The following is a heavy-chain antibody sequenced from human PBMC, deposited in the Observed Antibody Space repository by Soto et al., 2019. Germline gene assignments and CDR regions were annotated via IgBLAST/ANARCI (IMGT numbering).Heavy chain of an antibody. D-gene: IGHD1-7*01. J-gene: IGHJ5*02. CDR1: GYTFTSYA. Sequence: QVQLVQSGAEEKKPGASVKVSCKASGYTFTSYAMHWVRQAPGQRLEWMGWINAGNGNTKYSQKFQGRVTITRDTSASTAHMALSSVRSEDTAVYSWARDQWNYVSGWFDPWGQGSLVTVSS. CDR3: ARDQWNYVSGWFDP. V-gene: IGHV1-3*05. CDR2: INAGNGNT.